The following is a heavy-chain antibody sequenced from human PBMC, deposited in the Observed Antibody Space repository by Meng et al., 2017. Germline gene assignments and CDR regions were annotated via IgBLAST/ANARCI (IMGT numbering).Heavy chain of an antibody. J-gene: IGHJ4*02. CDR3: ARDEDISAAGKLFGDY. CDR1: GYSFTAYY. V-gene: IGHV1-2*06. CDR2: IDPNSGVT. Sequence: GQSGAEVKKPGASVKASCKPSGYSFTAYYIPWLRQAPAQGLEWMGRIDPNSGVTEYAHKFHGRVTVTGDTSISTAYMELRRLTSDDTAVYYCARDEDISAAGKLFGDYWGQGTLVTVSS. D-gene: IGHD6-13*01.